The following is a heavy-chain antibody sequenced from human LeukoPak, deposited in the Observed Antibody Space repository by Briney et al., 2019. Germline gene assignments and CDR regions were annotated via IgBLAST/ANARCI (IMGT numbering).Heavy chain of an antibody. J-gene: IGHJ5*02. D-gene: IGHD2-2*01. CDR3: AGYCSSTSCYAGKVPARFDP. V-gene: IGHV1-69*01. CDR2: IIPIFGTA. Sequence: SVKVSCKASGGTFSSYAISWVRQAPGQGLEWMGGIIPIFGTANYAQKFQGRVTITADESTSTAYMELSSLRSEDTAVYYCAGYCSSTSCYAGKVPARFDPWGQGTLVTVSS. CDR1: GGTFSSYA.